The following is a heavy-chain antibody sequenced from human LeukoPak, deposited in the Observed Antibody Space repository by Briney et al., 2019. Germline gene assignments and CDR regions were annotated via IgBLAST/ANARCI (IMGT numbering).Heavy chain of an antibody. CDR3: ARGVYIAAAQYGY. D-gene: IGHD6-13*01. CDR2: IYYSGTT. Sequence: SETLSLTCTVSGGSISSYYWSWIRQPPGKGLEWIGYIYYSGTTNYNPPLKSRVTISVDTSKNQFSLKLSSVTAADTAVYYCARGVYIAAAQYGYWGQGTLSPSPQ. CDR1: GGSISSYY. J-gene: IGHJ4*02. V-gene: IGHV4-59*01.